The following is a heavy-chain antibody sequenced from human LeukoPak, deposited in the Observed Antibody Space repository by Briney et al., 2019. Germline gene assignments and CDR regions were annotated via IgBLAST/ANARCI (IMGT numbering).Heavy chain of an antibody. D-gene: IGHD3-10*01. V-gene: IGHV3-30*04. Sequence: PGGSLRLSCAASGFTFSSYAMHWVRQAPGKGLEWVAVISYDGNDKFYADSVKGRFTISRDNSKNTLFLQMYSLTVEDTAVYYCARESGDYYFDYWGQGTLVTVSS. CDR2: ISYDGNDK. CDR1: GFTFSSYA. CDR3: ARESGDYYFDY. J-gene: IGHJ4*02.